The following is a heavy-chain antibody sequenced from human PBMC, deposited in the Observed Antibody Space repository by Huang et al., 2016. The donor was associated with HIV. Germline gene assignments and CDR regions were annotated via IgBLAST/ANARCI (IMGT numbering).Heavy chain of an antibody. Sequence: VRLVESGGGVVQPGASLTLPCSASGFPFSAYGLDWVRQAPGKGLGWLSFIRYDGNNDYFIGSVKGRFTISRYNSNNTLYLRMNSLRPEDTAVYYCVKERGSIRARSSFDFWGQGTSVIVSS. CDR1: GFPFSAYG. J-gene: IGHJ3*01. CDR2: IRYDGNND. V-gene: IGHV3-30*02. CDR3: VKERGSIRARSSFDF. D-gene: IGHD1-26*01.